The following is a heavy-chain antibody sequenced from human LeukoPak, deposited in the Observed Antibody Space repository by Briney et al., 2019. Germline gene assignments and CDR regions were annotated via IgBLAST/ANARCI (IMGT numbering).Heavy chain of an antibody. CDR3: AKSAGQGAFDI. CDR2: ISGSGGST. CDR1: EFTFSSYA. J-gene: IGHJ3*02. V-gene: IGHV3-23*01. D-gene: IGHD6-13*01. Sequence: GGPLRLSCVASEFTFSSYAMRWVRQAPGKGLEWVSAISGSGGSTNYADSVKGRFTISRDKSKNTLYLQMNSLRVEDTAVYYCAKSAGQGAFDIWGQGTMVTVSS.